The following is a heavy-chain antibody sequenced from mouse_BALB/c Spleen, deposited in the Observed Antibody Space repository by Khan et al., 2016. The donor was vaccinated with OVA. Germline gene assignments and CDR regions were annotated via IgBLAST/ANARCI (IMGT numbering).Heavy chain of an antibody. V-gene: IGHV5-6-3*01. CDR1: GFTFSSYG. D-gene: IGHD2-1*01. J-gene: IGHJ2*01. CDR3: ARVGIIYYGNYAYYFDY. CDR2: INTNVGST. Sequence: EVELVESGGGLVQPGGSLKLSCAASGFTFSSYGMSWVRQTPDKRLELVATINTNVGSTYYPDSVKGRFTISRDNAKNTQYLQMSSLKSEDTAMYYCARVGIIYYGNYAYYFDYWGQGTTLTVSS.